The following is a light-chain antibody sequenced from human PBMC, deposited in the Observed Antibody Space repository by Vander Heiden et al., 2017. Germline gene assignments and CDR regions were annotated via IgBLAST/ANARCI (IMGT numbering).Light chain of an antibody. CDR1: QSLLHSDGHTY. CDR3: FQNTQFPPT. V-gene: IGKV2D-29*02. Sequence: TVITQTPLSLSVTPGQPASTSCKSSQSLLHSDGHTYLYWYLQKPGHSPQLLIYEVSSRFSGVPDRFSGSGSGTDFTLKISRVQAEDVGIYYCFQNTQFPPTFGGGTKVDI. CDR2: EVS. J-gene: IGKJ4*01.